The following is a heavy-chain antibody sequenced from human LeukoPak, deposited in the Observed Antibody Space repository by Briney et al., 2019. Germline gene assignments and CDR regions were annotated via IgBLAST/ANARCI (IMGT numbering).Heavy chain of an antibody. CDR1: GFTVSSNY. CDR3: ARDFLSTNPYLDL. CDR2: IYSGGST. V-gene: IGHV3-53*01. Sequence: GGSLRLSCAASGFTVSSNYRTWFGKPPGKGLDGASVIYSGGSTYYADSVKGRFTISRDNSKNTLYLQMNSLRAEDTAVYYCARDFLSTNPYLDLWGQGTLVTVSS. J-gene: IGHJ5*02. D-gene: IGHD2/OR15-2a*01.